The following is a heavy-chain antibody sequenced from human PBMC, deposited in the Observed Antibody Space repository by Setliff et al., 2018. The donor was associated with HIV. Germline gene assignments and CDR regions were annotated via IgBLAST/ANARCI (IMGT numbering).Heavy chain of an antibody. J-gene: IGHJ4*02. CDR1: GGSFSDYY. Sequence: KPSETLSLTCAVYGGSFSDYYWNWIRQPPGKGLEWIGEINHSGSTNYNPSLKSRVTISLDTSKNQFSLKLSSVTAADTAVYYCAKLTPFDYWGQGTLVTVS. CDR2: INHSGST. CDR3: AKLTPFDY. V-gene: IGHV4-34*01. D-gene: IGHD7-27*01.